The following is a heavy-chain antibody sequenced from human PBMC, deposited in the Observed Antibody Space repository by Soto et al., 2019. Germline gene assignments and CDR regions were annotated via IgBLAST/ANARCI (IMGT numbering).Heavy chain of an antibody. D-gene: IGHD4-17*01. CDR1: GYTFTSYG. J-gene: IGHJ5*02. CDR2: ISAYNGNT. V-gene: IGHV1-18*01. Sequence: ASVKVSCKASGYTFTSYGISWVRQAPGQGLEWMGWISAYNGNTNYAQKLQGRVTMTTDTSTSTAYMELRSLRSDDTAVYYCGRTRTVTQPLDWFDPWGQGTLVTVSS. CDR3: GRTRTVTQPLDWFDP.